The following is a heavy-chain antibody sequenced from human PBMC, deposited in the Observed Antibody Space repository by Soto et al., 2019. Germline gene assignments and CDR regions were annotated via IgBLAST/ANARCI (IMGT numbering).Heavy chain of an antibody. CDR2: ISAYNGNT. V-gene: IGHV1-18*04. CDR3: ARDRKGDFWSGYYEGAFDI. CDR1: GYTFTSYG. Sequence: ASVKVSCKASGYTFTSYGIGWVRQAPGQGLEWMGWISAYNGNTNYAQKLQGRVTMTTDTSTSTAYMELRSLRSDDTAVYYCARDRKGDFWSGYYEGAFDIWGQGTMVT. D-gene: IGHD3-3*01. J-gene: IGHJ3*02.